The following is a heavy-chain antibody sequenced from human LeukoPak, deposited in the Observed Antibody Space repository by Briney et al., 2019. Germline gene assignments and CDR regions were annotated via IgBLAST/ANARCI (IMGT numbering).Heavy chain of an antibody. J-gene: IGHJ6*03. V-gene: IGHV3-21*01. CDR3: ARDLKGPTARSYYFSDYLVYYYYMDV. CDR1: GFTFSSYS. D-gene: IGHD1-26*01. CDR2: ISSSSSYI. Sequence: PGGSLRLSCAASGFTFSSYSMNWVRQAPGKGLEWVSSISSSSSYIYYADSVKGRFTISRDNAKNLLYLQMNSLRAEDTAVYYCARDLKGPTARSYYFSDYLVYYYYMDVWGKGTTVTVSS.